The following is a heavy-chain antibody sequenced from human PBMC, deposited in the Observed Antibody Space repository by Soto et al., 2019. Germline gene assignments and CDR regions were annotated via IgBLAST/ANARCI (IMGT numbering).Heavy chain of an antibody. Sequence: GGSLRLSCAASGFTFSDYYMSWIRQAPGKGLEWVSYISSSGSTIYYADSVKGRFTISRDKAKNSLYLQMNSLRAEDTAVYYCARDLGSSSWQNWFDPWGQGTLVTVSS. J-gene: IGHJ5*02. CDR3: ARDLGSSSWQNWFDP. CDR1: GFTFSDYY. CDR2: ISSSGSTI. V-gene: IGHV3-11*01. D-gene: IGHD6-13*01.